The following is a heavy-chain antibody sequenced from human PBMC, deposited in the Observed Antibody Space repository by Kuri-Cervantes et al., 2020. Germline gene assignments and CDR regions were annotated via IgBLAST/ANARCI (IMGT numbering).Heavy chain of an antibody. J-gene: IGHJ4*02. CDR1: GGTFSSYT. D-gene: IGHD3-9*01. CDR2: IIPILGIA. Sequence: SVKVSCKASGGTFSSYTISWVRQAPGQGLEWMGRIIPILGIANYAQKFQGRVTITADKSTSTAYMELSSLRAEDTAVYYCARDGVLRYFDWLPHQGRGEYYFDYWGQGTLVTVSS. CDR3: ARDGVLRYFDWLPHQGRGEYYFDY. V-gene: IGHV1-69*04.